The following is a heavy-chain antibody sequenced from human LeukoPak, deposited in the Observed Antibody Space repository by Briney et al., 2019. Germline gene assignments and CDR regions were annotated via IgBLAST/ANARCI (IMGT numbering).Heavy chain of an antibody. CDR2: ISSSGSTI. CDR3: AGAMTGSLPYYYYMDV. J-gene: IGHJ6*03. D-gene: IGHD3-9*01. CDR1: GFTFSDYY. V-gene: IGHV3-11*01. Sequence: GGSLRLSCAASGFTFSDYYMSWIRQAPGKGLEWVSYISSSGSTIYYADSVKGRFTISRDNAKNSLYLQMNSLRAEDTAAYYCAGAMTGSLPYYYYMDVWGKGTTVTVSS.